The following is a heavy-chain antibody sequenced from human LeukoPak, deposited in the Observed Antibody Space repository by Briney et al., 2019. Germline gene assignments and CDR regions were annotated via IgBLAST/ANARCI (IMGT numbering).Heavy chain of an antibody. D-gene: IGHD5-24*01. V-gene: IGHV3-23*01. CDR3: AKDRGWLPFDY. CDR2: ISGSGGST. J-gene: IGHJ4*02. CDR1: GFTFSSYG. Sequence: GGSLRLSCVASGFTFSSYGMSWVRHAPGTGLEWVSGISGSGGSTYYADSVKGRFTISRDNSKKTLYLQMNSLRAEDTAVYYCAKDRGWLPFDYWGQGTLVTVSS.